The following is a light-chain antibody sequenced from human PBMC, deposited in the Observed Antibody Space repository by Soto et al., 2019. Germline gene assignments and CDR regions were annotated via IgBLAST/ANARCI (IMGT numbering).Light chain of an antibody. J-gene: IGKJ5*01. CDR3: QHLNSYPIT. CDR1: QAIRTY. CDR2: AAS. Sequence: DIQLTQSPSFLSTSVGDRVTITCRASQAIRTYLAWYQQKPGRAPKLLIYAASTLQTGVPSRFSGSGSGTEFTLTISSLQPEDFATYYCQHLNSYPITLGQGTRLEIK. V-gene: IGKV1-9*01.